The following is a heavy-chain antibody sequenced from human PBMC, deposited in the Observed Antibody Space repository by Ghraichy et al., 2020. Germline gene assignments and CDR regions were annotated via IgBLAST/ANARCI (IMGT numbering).Heavy chain of an antibody. V-gene: IGHV4-34*01. CDR3: ARAVYYYDSPKGGYFDY. D-gene: IGHD3-22*01. Sequence: ETLSLTCAVYGGSFSGYYWSWIRQPPGKGLEWIGEINHSGSTNYNPSLKSRVTISVDTSKNQFSLKLSSVTAADTAVYYCARAVYYYDSPKGGYFDYWGQGTLVTVSS. CDR2: INHSGST. CDR1: GGSFSGYY. J-gene: IGHJ4*02.